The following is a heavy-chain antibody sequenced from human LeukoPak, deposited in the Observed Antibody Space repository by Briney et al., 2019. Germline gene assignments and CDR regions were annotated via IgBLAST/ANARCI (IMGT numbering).Heavy chain of an antibody. D-gene: IGHD6-19*01. V-gene: IGHV3-66*01. J-gene: IGHJ4*02. CDR1: RLIVSSNY. CDR2: IYSGGKA. Sequence: GGSLRLSCAASRLIVSSNYMAWVRQAPGKGLEWVSVIYSGGKAYYADSVKGRFTISRDNSKNTLYLQMNSLGAEDTAVYYCASAGSGLYWGQGTLVTVSS. CDR3: ASAGSGLY.